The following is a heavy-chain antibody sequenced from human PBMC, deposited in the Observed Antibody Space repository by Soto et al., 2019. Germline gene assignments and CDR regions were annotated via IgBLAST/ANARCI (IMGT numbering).Heavy chain of an antibody. Sequence: EVQLVETGGGLIQPGESLRLSCAASGFTVSSNYMSWVRQAPGKGLEWVSVIYDSGGTYYADSVKGRFIISRDDPKHTLYLQRHGLRAEDTAVYYCARRHDFWSGYSYKYGLDVWGQGTTVSVSS. D-gene: IGHD3-3*01. CDR3: ARRHDFWSGYSYKYGLDV. V-gene: IGHV3-53*02. J-gene: IGHJ6*02. CDR2: IYDSGGT. CDR1: GFTVSSNY.